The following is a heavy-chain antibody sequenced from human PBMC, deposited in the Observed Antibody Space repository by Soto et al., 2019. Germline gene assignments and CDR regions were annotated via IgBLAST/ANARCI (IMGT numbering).Heavy chain of an antibody. V-gene: IGHV4-61*08. CDR3: ARGPAYIDGWRTFDL. CDR2: TYYNGDT. CDR1: DDSFRGAEYY. Sequence: TSETLSLTXTVSDDSFRGAEYYWSWIRQPLGKGPEWIGYTYYNGDTKYNPALRSRVTMSEDTSKNQFSLRLSSVTAADTAVYFCARGPAYIDGWRTFDLWGRGILVTVSS. J-gene: IGHJ4*02. D-gene: IGHD6-19*01.